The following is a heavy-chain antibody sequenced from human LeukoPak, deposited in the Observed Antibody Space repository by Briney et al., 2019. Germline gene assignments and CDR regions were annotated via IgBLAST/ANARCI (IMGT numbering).Heavy chain of an antibody. CDR1: GGSISSGGYS. CDR2: IYHSGST. D-gene: IGHD3-10*01. J-gene: IGHJ6*04. CDR3: ARGYRIRGVAPRTPAYYGMDV. Sequence: SETLSLTRAVSGGSISSGGYSWSWIRQPPGKGLEWIGYIYHSGSTYYNPSLKSRVTISVDRSKNQFSLKLSSVTAADTAVYYCARGYRIRGVAPRTPAYYGMDVWGKGTTVTVSS. V-gene: IGHV4-30-2*01.